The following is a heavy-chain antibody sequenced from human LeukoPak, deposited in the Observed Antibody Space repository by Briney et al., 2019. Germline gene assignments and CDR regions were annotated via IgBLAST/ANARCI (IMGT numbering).Heavy chain of an antibody. CDR1: GYTFNSYG. CDR3: ARDLRRDGVRPLIFFDY. D-gene: IGHD1-14*01. CDR2: ISAYNGNT. J-gene: IGHJ4*02. V-gene: IGHV1-18*01. Sequence: GASVKVSCKASGYTFNSYGISWVRQAPGQGLEWMGWISAYNGNTNYAQKLQGRVTMTTDTSTSTAYMELSSLRSEDTAVYYCARDLRRDGVRPLIFFDYWGQGTLVTVSS.